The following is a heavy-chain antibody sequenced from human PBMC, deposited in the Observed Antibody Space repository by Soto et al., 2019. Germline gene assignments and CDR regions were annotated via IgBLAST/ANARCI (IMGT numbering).Heavy chain of an antibody. J-gene: IGHJ4*01. CDR2: ISYSGNT. CDR1: GGSISNFY. V-gene: IGHV4-59*01. CDR3: ARAPMVLSRSYFDS. D-gene: IGHD2-8*01. Sequence: SETLSVTCTVSGGSISNFYWSWIRQPPGKGLEWIGYISYSGNTNYNPSLKSRVSISVDTSKNQLSLNLTSVTAADTAVYYCARAPMVLSRSYFDSWGHGTPVTVSS.